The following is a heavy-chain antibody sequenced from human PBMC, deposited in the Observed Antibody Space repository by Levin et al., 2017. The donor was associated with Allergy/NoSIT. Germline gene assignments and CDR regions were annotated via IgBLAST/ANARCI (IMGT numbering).Heavy chain of an antibody. CDR3: ARDRREYYYSSTYSL. CDR1: GFSFSDYY. Sequence: GGSLRLSCAASGFSFSDYYMAWIRLAPGRGLERISYISGSGNTIYYADSVKGRFTISRDNAKKSLDLQMNSLRVEDTAVYFCARDRREYYYSSTYSLWGQGTLVTVSS. V-gene: IGHV3-11*01. J-gene: IGHJ4*02. CDR2: ISGSGNTI. D-gene: IGHD2/OR15-2a*01.